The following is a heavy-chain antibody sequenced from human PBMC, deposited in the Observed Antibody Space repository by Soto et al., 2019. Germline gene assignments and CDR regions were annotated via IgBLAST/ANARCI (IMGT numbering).Heavy chain of an antibody. D-gene: IGHD2-2*01. CDR3: ARGPSSLTSFDY. V-gene: IGHV3-30-3*01. CDR1: GYAFSSYA. CDR2: ISYDGSNK. J-gene: IGHJ4*02. Sequence: VGSRRLSCAASGYAFSSYAIHWVGQAPGKGLEWVAVISYDGSNKYYADSVKVLFTISRDNSKNTLYLQMNSLRADDTAVYYCARGPSSLTSFDYWAQATLVAISS.